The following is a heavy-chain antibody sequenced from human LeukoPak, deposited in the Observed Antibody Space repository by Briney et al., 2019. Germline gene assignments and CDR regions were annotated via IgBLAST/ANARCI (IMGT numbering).Heavy chain of an antibody. CDR3: ARGGYGSATYYNNFDY. CDR2: ISSSSAYM. Sequence: GGSLRLSCAASGFTFSSSSMNWVRQAPGKGLEWVSSISSSSAYMFYADSVKGRFTISRDNAQNSLYLQMDSLRAEDTAVYYCARGGYGSATYYNNFDYWGQGTLVTVSS. V-gene: IGHV3-21*01. D-gene: IGHD3-10*01. J-gene: IGHJ4*02. CDR1: GFTFSSSS.